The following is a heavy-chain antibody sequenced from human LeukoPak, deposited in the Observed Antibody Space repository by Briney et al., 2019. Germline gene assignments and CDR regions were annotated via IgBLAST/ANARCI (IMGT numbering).Heavy chain of an antibody. J-gene: IGHJ4*02. V-gene: IGHV3-7*01. CDR1: GFTFSSYS. Sequence: GGSLRLSCAASGFTFSSYSMNWVRQAPGKGLEWVANIKQDGSEKYYVDSVKGRFTISRDNAKNSLYLQMNSLRAEDTAVYYCARDRGSVAAPGDYWGQGTLVTVSS. D-gene: IGHD6-19*01. CDR2: IKQDGSEK. CDR3: ARDRGSVAAPGDY.